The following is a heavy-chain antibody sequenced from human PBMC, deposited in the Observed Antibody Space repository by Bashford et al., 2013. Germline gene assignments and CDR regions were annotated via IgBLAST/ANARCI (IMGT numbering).Heavy chain of an antibody. Sequence: WVRQAPGQGLEWMGWISAYNGNTNYAQKLQGRVTMTTDTSTSTAYMELRSLRSDDTAVYYCARDGGILEWYFDLWGLAPWSPSPQ. D-gene: IGHD3-3*01. V-gene: IGHV1-18*01. CDR3: ARDGGILEWYFDL. J-gene: IGHJ2*01. CDR2: ISAYNGNT.